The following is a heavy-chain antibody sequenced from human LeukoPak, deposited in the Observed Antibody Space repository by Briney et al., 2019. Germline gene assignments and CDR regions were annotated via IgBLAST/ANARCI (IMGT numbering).Heavy chain of an antibody. CDR1: GYTFTGYY. CDR3: ARIPQTRYYYDSSDYYYFDY. J-gene: IGHJ4*02. Sequence: ASVKVSCKASGYTFTGYYIHWVRQDPGQGLEWMGRINPNSGGTNYAQKFQGRVTMTRDTSITTAYMELSNLRSDDTAVYYCARIPQTRYYYDSSDYYYFDYWGQGTLVTVSS. V-gene: IGHV1-2*06. CDR2: INPNSGGT. D-gene: IGHD3-22*01.